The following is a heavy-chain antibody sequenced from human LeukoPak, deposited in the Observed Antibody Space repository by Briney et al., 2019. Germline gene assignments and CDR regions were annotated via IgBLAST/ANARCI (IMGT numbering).Heavy chain of an antibody. J-gene: IGHJ4*02. V-gene: IGHV3-23*01. CDR1: GFTLRTSP. CDR3: AKDWDY. CDR2: ISGDGDST. Sequence: GGSLRLSCATSGFTLRTSPMNWVRQVPGRGLEWVSTISGDGDSTYYADSVKGRFTMSRDNAKNTLHLQMNRLRAEDTGIYYCAKDWDYWGQGTQVTVSS.